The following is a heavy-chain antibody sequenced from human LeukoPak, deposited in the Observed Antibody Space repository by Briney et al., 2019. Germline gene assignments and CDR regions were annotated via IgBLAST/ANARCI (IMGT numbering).Heavy chain of an antibody. V-gene: IGHV1-18*01. Sequence: GASVKVSCKASGYTFTSYGISWVRQAPGQGLEWMGWISAYNGNTNYAQKLQGRVTMTTDTSTSTAYMELRSLRSDDTAVYYCARATVGDSSGWYSWFDPWGQGTLVTVSS. CDR2: ISAYNGNT. J-gene: IGHJ5*02. CDR3: ARATVGDSSGWYSWFDP. D-gene: IGHD6-19*01. CDR1: GYTFTSYG.